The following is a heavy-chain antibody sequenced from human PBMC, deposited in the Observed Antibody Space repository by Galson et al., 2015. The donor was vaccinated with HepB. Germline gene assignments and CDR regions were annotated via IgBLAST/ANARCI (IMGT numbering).Heavy chain of an antibody. D-gene: IGHD3-9*01. J-gene: IGHJ6*02. Sequence: SGAEVKKPGASVKVSCKVSGYTLTELSMHWVRQAPGKGLEWMGGFDPEDGEAIYAQKFQGRVTMTEDTSTDTAYMELSSLRSEDTAVYYCATAITIQPTPLDYYYGMDVWGQGTTVTVSS. CDR1: GYTLTELS. CDR2: FDPEDGEA. V-gene: IGHV1-24*01. CDR3: ATAITIQPTPLDYYYGMDV.